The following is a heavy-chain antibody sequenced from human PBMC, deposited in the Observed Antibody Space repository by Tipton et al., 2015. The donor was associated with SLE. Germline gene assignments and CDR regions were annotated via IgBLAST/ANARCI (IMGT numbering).Heavy chain of an antibody. CDR1: GGSISSYY. J-gene: IGHJ4*02. CDR3: AIHTGIVGATPFVY. Sequence: TLSLTCTVSGGSISSYYWSWNRQPPGKGLEWIGSIYYSGSTYYNPSLKSRVTISVDTSKNQFSLKLSSVTAADTAVYYCAIHTGIVGATPFVYWGQGTLVTVSS. D-gene: IGHD1-26*01. V-gene: IGHV4-59*05. CDR2: IYYSGST.